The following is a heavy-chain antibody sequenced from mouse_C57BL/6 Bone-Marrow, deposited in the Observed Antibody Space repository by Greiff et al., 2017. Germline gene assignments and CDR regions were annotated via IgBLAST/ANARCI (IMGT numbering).Heavy chain of an antibody. V-gene: IGHV1-55*01. CDR2: IYPGSGST. CDR3: AGGYYANAMDY. CDR1: GYTFTSYW. Sequence: QVQLQQPGAELVKPGASVKMSCKASGYTFTSYWITWVKQRPGQGLEWIGDIYPGSGSTNYNEKFKSKATLTVDTSSSTAYMHLSSLTSEDSAVDDCAGGYYANAMDYWGQGTSVTVSS. J-gene: IGHJ4*01. D-gene: IGHD2-3*01.